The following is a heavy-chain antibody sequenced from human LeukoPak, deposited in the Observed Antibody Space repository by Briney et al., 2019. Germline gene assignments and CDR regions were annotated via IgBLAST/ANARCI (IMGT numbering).Heavy chain of an antibody. CDR1: GFIFRNYA. D-gene: IGHD3-9*01. CDR3: AKWGDYDILTGYYVSDF. V-gene: IGHV3-23*01. J-gene: IGHJ4*02. CDR2: ITGSGDTT. Sequence: PGASLRLSCAASGFIFRNYAMSWVRQAPGKGLECVSAITGSGDTTYYADSVKGRFTNSRDNSKNTLYVEMNTLRAEDTAVYYCAKWGDYDILTGYYVSDFWGQGTLVTVSS.